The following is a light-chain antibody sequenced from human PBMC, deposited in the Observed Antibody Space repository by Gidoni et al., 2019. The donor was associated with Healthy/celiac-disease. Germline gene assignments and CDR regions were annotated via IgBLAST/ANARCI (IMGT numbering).Light chain of an antibody. V-gene: IGKV1-39*01. CDR1: QSISSY. CDR3: KQSYSNPRS. Sequence: DIQMTPSPSSLSASVGDRVTITCRASQSISSYLNWYQQKPGKAPKLLIYAASSLQSGVPSRFSGSGSGTDFTLTISSLQPEDFATYYCKQSYSNPRSFGQGTKVEIK. J-gene: IGKJ1*01. CDR2: AAS.